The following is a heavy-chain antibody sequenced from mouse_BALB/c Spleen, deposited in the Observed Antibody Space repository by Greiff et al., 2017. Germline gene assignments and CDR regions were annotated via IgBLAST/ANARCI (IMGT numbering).Heavy chain of an antibody. CDR2: IYPGSGNT. V-gene: IGHV1-77*01. J-gene: IGHJ3*01. Sequence: QLQQSGAELARPGASVKLSCKASGYTFTDYYINWVKQRTGQGLEWIGEIYPGSGNTYYNEKFKGKATLTADKSSSTAYMQLSSLTSEDSAVYFCGYYGSSPSFAYWGQGTLVTVSA. D-gene: IGHD1-1*01. CDR3: GYYGSSPSFAY. CDR1: GYTFTDYY.